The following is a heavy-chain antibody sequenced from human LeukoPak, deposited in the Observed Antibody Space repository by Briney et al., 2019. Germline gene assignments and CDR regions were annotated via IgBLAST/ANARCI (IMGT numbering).Heavy chain of an antibody. CDR1: GYTFTSYG. J-gene: IGHJ3*02. D-gene: IGHD1-7*01. CDR2: ISAYNGNT. CDR3: ARYYVWNYLAYAFDI. V-gene: IGHV1-18*01. Sequence: ASVKVSCKASGYTFTSYGISWVRQAPGQGLEWMGWISAYNGNTNYAQKLQGRVTMTTDTSTSTAYMELRSLRSDDTAVYYCARYYVWNYLAYAFDIWGQGTMVTVSS.